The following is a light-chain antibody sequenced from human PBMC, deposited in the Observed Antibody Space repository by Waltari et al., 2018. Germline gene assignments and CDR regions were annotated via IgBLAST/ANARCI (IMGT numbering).Light chain of an antibody. V-gene: IGKV1-39*01. CDR2: AAS. Sequence: DIQMTQSPSALSASVGDRVTVTCRASQSIGSDLNWYQQKPGKAPKVLIYAASSLQGGVPSRFSGSGSGTDFTLTISSLQPEDSATYFCQQSYGTPRTFGQGTKVVIK. J-gene: IGKJ1*01. CDR3: QQSYGTPRT. CDR1: QSIGSD.